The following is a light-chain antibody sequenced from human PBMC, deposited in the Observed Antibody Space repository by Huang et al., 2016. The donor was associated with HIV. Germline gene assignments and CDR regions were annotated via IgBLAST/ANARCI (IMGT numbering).Light chain of an antibody. V-gene: IGKV4-1*01. J-gene: IGKJ3*01. CDR1: QSGLYSSNNKNY. CDR3: QQYFLTPFT. CDR2: EAP. Sequence: DIVMTQSPDSLAVSLGERATINCKSSQSGLYSSNNKNYLAWYQQKPGQPPKLLIYEAPTRESGFPDQFSGGGSETDFALTISSLQAEDVAVYYCQQYFLTPFTFGPGTKVDIK.